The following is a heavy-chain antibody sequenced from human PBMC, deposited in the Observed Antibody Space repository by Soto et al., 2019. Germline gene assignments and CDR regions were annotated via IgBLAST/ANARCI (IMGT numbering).Heavy chain of an antibody. CDR2: INHSGST. CDR1: GGSFIGYY. V-gene: IGHV4-34*01. J-gene: IGHJ6*02. D-gene: IGHD3-3*01. Sequence: SETLSLTCAVYGGSFIGYYWSWIRQPPGKGLEWIGEINHSGSTNYNPSLKSRVTISVDTSKNQFSLKLSSVTAADTAVYYCARYDEGHYYGMDVWGQGTTVTVSS. CDR3: ARYDEGHYYGMDV.